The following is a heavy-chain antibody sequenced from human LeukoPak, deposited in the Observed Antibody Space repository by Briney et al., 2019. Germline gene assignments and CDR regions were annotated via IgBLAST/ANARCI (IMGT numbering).Heavy chain of an antibody. Sequence: ASVKVSCKALGYTFTDHYFHWLRQAPGQGIEWMGWINPNSGATNYAQKFQGRVTMTRDTSITTAYMELSSLRSDDTAIFYCATGVNFDYWGQGTLVSVSS. V-gene: IGHV1-2*02. CDR2: INPNSGAT. CDR3: ATGVNFDY. CDR1: GYTFTDHY. J-gene: IGHJ4*02.